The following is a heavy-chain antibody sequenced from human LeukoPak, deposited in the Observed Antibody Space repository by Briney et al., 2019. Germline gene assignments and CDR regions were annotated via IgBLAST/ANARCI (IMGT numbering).Heavy chain of an antibody. D-gene: IGHD3-22*01. J-gene: IGHJ4*02. V-gene: IGHV1-69*05. Sequence: GASVKVSCKASGGTFSSYAISWVRQAPGQGLEWMGGIIPIFGTANYAQKFQGRVTITTDKSTSTAYMELSSLRSEDTAVYYCARSPGGYYDSSGYHWGQGTLVTVSS. CDR2: IIPIFGTA. CDR3: ARSPGGYYDSSGYH. CDR1: GGTFSSYA.